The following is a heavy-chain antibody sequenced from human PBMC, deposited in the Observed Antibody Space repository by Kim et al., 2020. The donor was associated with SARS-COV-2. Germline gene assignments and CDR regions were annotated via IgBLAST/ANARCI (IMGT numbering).Heavy chain of an antibody. CDR3: TTGGV. J-gene: IGHJ6*02. D-gene: IGHD3-16*01. V-gene: IGHV3-15*01. Sequence: KTDGGTTDYAAPVKGRFTISRDESKNTLYLQMNSLKTEDTAVYYCTTGGVWGQGTTVTVSS. CDR2: KTDGGTT.